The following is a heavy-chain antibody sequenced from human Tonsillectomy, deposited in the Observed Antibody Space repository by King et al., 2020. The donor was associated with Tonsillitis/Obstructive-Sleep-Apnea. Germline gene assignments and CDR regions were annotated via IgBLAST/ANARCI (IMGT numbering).Heavy chain of an antibody. J-gene: IGHJ3*02. CDR2: MNPNSGNT. D-gene: IGHD4-23*01. CDR3: ARGVEATVVTDDAFDI. Sequence: VQLVESGAEVKKPGASVKVSCKASGYTFTSYDINWVRQATGQGLEWMGWMNPNSGNTGYAQKFQGRVTMTRNTSISTAYMELSSLRSEDTAVYYCARGVEATVVTDDAFDIWGQGTMVTVSS. CDR1: GYTFTSYD. V-gene: IGHV1-8*01.